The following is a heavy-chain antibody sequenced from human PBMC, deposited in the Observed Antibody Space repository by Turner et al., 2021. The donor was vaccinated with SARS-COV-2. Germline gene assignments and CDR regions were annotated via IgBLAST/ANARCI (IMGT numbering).Heavy chain of an antibody. J-gene: IGHJ4*02. CDR1: GFTFSSYG. CDR3: AREGDDSSGYCGGD. CDR2: ISSSRSYI. V-gene: IGHV3-21*01. Sequence: EVQLVESGAAVFKHGGSVRHSCAPSGFTFSSYGMNWVRQAPGKGLEWVAAISSSRSYIYYADSVKGRFTISRDNSKNSLYLQMNSLRAEDTAVYYCAREGDDSSGYCGGDWGQGTLVTVSS. D-gene: IGHD3-22*01.